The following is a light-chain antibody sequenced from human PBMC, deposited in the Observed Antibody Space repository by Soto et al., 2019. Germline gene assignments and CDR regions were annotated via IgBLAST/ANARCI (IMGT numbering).Light chain of an antibody. Sequence: EIVLTQSPGTLSLSPGERATLSCRASLSVSSSYLAWYQQKPGQAPRLLIYGASSRATGIPDRFSGSGSGTDFTLTISRLEPEDFAVYYCQQYGSSHAFGQGTKVEIK. CDR1: LSVSSSY. J-gene: IGKJ1*01. V-gene: IGKV3-20*01. CDR3: QQYGSSHA. CDR2: GAS.